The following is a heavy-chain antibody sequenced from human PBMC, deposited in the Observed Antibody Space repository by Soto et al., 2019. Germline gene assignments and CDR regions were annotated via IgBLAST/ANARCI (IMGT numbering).Heavy chain of an antibody. Sequence: QVHLVQSGGEVKKPGASVKVSCKASGYTFNRHGITWVRPAPGQGLEWMGWISGYNGDINYEQKFQGRVTLSSDTLTSTVYLELKSLRFDDAAVYYCARVRIVGAREIDFWGQGTLVNVSS. CDR1: GYTFNRHG. J-gene: IGHJ4*02. D-gene: IGHD1-26*01. CDR2: ISGYNGDI. CDR3: ARVRIVGAREIDF. V-gene: IGHV1-18*04.